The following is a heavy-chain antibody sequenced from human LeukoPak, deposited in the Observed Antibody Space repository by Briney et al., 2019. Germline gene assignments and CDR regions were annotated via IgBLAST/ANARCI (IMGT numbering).Heavy chain of an antibody. CDR2: ISGSGTGT. CDR1: GFTFSSSA. CDR3: AKEGGTGTRFDY. Sequence: PGGSLRLSCAASGFTFSSSAMSWVRQAPGKGPYWVSAISGSGTGTHYADSVKGRFTISRDNSKNTLYLQMNSLRAEDTAVYYCAKEGGTGTRFDYWGQGTLVTVSS. D-gene: IGHD1-7*01. J-gene: IGHJ4*02. V-gene: IGHV3-23*01.